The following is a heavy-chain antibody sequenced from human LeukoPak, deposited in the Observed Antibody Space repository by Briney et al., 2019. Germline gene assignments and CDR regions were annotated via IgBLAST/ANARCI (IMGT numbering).Heavy chain of an antibody. J-gene: IGHJ6*02. D-gene: IGHD3-10*01. CDR3: ARDHVMLRGVSYDYLGMDV. Sequence: SETLSLTCTVSGGSIGSYYWSWIRQPPGKGLEWIGNLFDSGSTSYNPSLKSRVTVSVDTSKNQFSLKLTSVTAADTAVYYCARDHVMLRGVSYDYLGMDVWGQGTTVTVSS. CDR2: LFDSGST. V-gene: IGHV4-59*01. CDR1: GGSIGSYY.